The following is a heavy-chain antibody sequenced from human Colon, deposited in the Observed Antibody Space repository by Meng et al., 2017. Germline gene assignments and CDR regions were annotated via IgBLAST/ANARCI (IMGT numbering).Heavy chain of an antibody. CDR2: MNPNSGNT. CDR3: ARTSYHDY. V-gene: IGHV1-8*01. J-gene: IGHJ4*02. CDR1: GYTFSNYD. D-gene: IGHD3-16*02. Sequence: ASVKVSCKASGYTFSNYDINWVRQATGQGLEWVGWMNPNSGNTGYSQKFQGRVTMTRNLSINTAYMELSRLSSEDTAVYYCARTSYHDYWGQGTRVTGYS.